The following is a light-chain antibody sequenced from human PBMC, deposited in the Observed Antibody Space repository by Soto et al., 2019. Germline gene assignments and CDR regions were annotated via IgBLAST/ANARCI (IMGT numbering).Light chain of an antibody. CDR1: SSDVGGYNY. CDR3: SSYTSSSTPYDV. V-gene: IGLV2-14*01. CDR2: EVS. Sequence: QTVLTQPASVSGSPGQSITISCTATSSDVGGYNYVSWYQQHPGKAPKLMIYEVSNRPSGVSNRFSGSKSGNTASLTISGLQAEDEADYYCSSYTSSSTPYDVFGTGTKVTVL. J-gene: IGLJ1*01.